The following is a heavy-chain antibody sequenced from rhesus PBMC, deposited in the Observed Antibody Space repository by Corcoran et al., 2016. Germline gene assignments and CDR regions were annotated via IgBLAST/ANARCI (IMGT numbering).Heavy chain of an antibody. CDR2: IYGGGGST. V-gene: IGHV4-127*01. D-gene: IGHD6-31*01. CDR1: GYSISSGYG. CDR3: ARRDSSGYNFDY. J-gene: IGHJ4*01. Sequence: QLQLQESGPGLVKPSETLSLTCAVSGYSISSGYGWSWIRQPPGKGLEWIGGIYGGGGSTESNPSLKSRVTISIDTSKNQFALKLSSVTAADTAVYYCARRDSSGYNFDYWGQGVLVTVSS.